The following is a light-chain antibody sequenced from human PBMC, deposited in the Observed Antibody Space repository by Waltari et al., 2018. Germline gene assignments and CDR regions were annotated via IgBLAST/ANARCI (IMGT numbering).Light chain of an antibody. CDR1: QGVSSH. J-gene: IGKJ1*01. CDR2: GAS. V-gene: IGKV3-15*01. CDR3: QHYFNWPRT. Sequence: EIVMTQSPAILSVSPGESATLSCRASQGVSSHLAWYQQKPGQAPRLLIYGASTRATGVPVRFSGSGSGTEFTLTISSLQSEDFAAYYGQHYFNWPRTFGQGTKVEVK.